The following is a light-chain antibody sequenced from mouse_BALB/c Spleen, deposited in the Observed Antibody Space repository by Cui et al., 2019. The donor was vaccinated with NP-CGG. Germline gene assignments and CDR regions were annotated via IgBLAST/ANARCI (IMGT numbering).Light chain of an antibody. J-gene: IGLJ1*01. CDR3: ALWYSNHWV. CDR2: GTN. V-gene: IGLV1*01. Sequence: QAVVTQESALTTSPDETVTLTCRSNTGAVTTSNYANWVQEKTDHLFTGLIGGTNNRVPGVPARFSGSLIGDKAALTITGAQTEDEAIYFCALWYSNHWVFGGGTKLTVL. CDR1: TGAVTTSNY.